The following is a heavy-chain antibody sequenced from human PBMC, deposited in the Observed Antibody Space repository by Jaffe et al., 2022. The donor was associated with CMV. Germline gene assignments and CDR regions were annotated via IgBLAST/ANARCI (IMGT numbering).Heavy chain of an antibody. D-gene: IGHD1-1*01. CDR2: ISWNSGSI. Sequence: EVQLVESGGGLVQPGRSLRLSCAASGFTFDDYAMHWVRQAPGKGLEWVSGISWNSGSIGYADSVKGRFTISRDNAKNSLYLQMNSLRAEDTALYYCAKDILGNLLEGLLDYWGQGTLVTVSS. CDR1: GFTFDDYA. CDR3: AKDILGNLLEGLLDY. V-gene: IGHV3-9*01. J-gene: IGHJ4*02.